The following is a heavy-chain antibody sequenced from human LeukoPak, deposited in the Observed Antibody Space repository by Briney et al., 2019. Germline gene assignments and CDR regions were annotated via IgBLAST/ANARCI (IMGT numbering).Heavy chain of an antibody. D-gene: IGHD3-3*01. CDR1: GYSISTGYY. CDR2: IYHSGST. V-gene: IGHV4-38-2*02. CDR3: ARDGRIRFPVTNWFDP. J-gene: IGHJ5*02. Sequence: PSETLSLTCTVSGYSISTGYYWAWIRQPPGKGLAWIASIYHSGSTYYNLSLKSRVTISVDTSKNQFSLRLSSVTAADTAVYYCARDGRIRFPVTNWFDPWGQGTLVTVSS.